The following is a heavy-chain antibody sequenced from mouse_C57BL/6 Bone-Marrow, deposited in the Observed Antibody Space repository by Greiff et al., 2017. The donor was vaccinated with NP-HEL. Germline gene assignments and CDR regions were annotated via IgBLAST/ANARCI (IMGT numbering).Heavy chain of an antibody. J-gene: IGHJ4*01. CDR2: INPNNGGN. CDR1: GYTFTDSY. CDR3: ARATYYEYDGAMDF. Sequence: EVQLQQSGPELVKPGASVKISCKASGYTFTDSYMNWVKQSHGKSLEWIGDINPNNGGNSYNQTFKGKATLTVDKSSRTAYMELRSLTSEDSAGYYCARATYYEYDGAMDFWGQGTSVTVSS. D-gene: IGHD2-4*01. V-gene: IGHV1-26*01.